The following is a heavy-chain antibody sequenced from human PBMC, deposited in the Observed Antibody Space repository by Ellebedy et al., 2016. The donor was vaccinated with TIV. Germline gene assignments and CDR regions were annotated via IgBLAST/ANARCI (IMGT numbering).Heavy chain of an antibody. Sequence: GESLKISCAASGFTFSSYSMNWVRQAPGKGLEWVSSISSSSSYIYYADSVKGRFTISRDNAKNSLYLQMNSLRAEDTAVYHCARGGDGYGNFEYWGQGTLVTVSS. CDR3: ARGGDGYGNFEY. V-gene: IGHV3-21*01. CDR1: GFTFSSYS. J-gene: IGHJ4*02. CDR2: ISSSSSYI. D-gene: IGHD5-24*01.